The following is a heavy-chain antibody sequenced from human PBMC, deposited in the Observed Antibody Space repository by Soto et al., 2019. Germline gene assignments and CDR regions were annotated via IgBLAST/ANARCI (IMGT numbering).Heavy chain of an antibody. Sequence: LRLSCAASGFAVMSSYVSWIRQAPGKGLECVSIIYTGGTPYYADSVKGRFTISRDTSKNTVYLQLNSLRAEDTAVYFCASEDDVGNFAYWGQGTLVTVSS. D-gene: IGHD1-1*01. CDR2: IYTGGTP. V-gene: IGHV3-53*01. CDR1: GFAVMSSY. J-gene: IGHJ4*02. CDR3: ASEDDVGNFAY.